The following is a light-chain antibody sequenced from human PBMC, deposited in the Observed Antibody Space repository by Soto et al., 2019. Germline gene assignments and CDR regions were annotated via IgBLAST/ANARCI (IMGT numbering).Light chain of an antibody. J-gene: IGKJ1*01. CDR2: AAS. CDR3: QQSFSTPRT. CDR1: QTISDF. Sequence: IHITHSPYSLSALLLDRITINFRASQTISDFLNWYQHKPGKAPKLLIYAASSLQGGVPSRFSGSGSGTNFTLTISGLQSEDLATYFCQQSFSTPRTFGQGTKVDIK. V-gene: IGKV1-39*01.